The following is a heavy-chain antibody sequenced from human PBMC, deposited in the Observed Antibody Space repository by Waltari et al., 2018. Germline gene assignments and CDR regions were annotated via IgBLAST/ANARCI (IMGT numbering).Heavy chain of an antibody. Sequence: EVQLVESGGGLVNPGGSLRLSCAADGFPLSDFAINWVRQAPGKGLEWVSSISSTSSYIYYADSVKGRFTISRDNAKNSLYLQMNSLRADDTAVYYCARVGAIISLDYWGQGTLVTVSS. CDR3: ARVGAIISLDY. J-gene: IGHJ4*02. V-gene: IGHV3-21*01. CDR1: GFPLSDFA. CDR2: ISSTSSYI. D-gene: IGHD3-16*01.